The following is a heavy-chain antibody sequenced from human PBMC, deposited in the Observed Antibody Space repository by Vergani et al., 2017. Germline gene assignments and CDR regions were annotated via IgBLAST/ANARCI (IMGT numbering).Heavy chain of an antibody. CDR2: ISGSGGST. J-gene: IGHJ3*02. V-gene: IGHV3-23*04. D-gene: IGHD3-9*01. CDR1: GFTFSSYA. CDR3: SKDSHILTGCYSDAFDI. Sequence: EVQLVESGGGLVQPGGSLRLSCAASGFTFSSYAMSWVRQAPGKGLEWVSAISGSGGSTYYADSVKGRFTISRDNSKNTLYLQMNSLRAEDTAVYYCSKDSHILTGCYSDAFDIWGQGTMVTVSS.